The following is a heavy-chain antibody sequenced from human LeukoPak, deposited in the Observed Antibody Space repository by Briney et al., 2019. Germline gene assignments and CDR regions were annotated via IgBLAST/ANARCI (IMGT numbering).Heavy chain of an antibody. CDR3: ARDTDSSDGAFDI. CDR2: IYYSGST. CDR1: GGSISSYY. J-gene: IGHJ3*02. Sequence: ASETLSLTCTVSGGSISSYYWSWIRQPPRKGLEWIGYIYYSGSTNYNPSLKSRVTISVDTSKNQFSLKLSSVTAADTAVYYCARDTDSSDGAFDIWGQGTMVTVSS. V-gene: IGHV4-59*12. D-gene: IGHD3-22*01.